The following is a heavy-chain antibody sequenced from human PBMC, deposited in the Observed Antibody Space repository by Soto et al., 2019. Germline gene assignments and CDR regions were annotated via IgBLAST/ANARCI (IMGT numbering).Heavy chain of an antibody. J-gene: IGHJ6*02. CDR2: IIPIFGTA. CDR3: ARERGYCSSTSCSVSYGMDV. V-gene: IGHV1-69*13. Sequence: SVKVSCKASGGTFSSYAISWVRQAPGQGLEWMGGIIPIFGTANYAQKFQGRVTITADESTSTAYMELSSLRSEDTAVYYCARERGYCSSTSCSVSYGMDVWGQGTTVTV. CDR1: GGTFSSYA. D-gene: IGHD2-2*01.